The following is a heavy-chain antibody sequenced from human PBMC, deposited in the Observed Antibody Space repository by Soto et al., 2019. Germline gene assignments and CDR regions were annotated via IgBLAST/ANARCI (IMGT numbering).Heavy chain of an antibody. Sequence: PGGSLRLSCAASGLTFSIAWLSWVRQAPGKGLEWVGRIKNKADGGTTDNAAPVKDRFTISRDDSKSTLYLQMNSLKTEDTAMYYCTSMNDRDAFDIRGQGTMVTVSS. CDR2: IKNKADGGTT. J-gene: IGHJ3*02. V-gene: IGHV3-15*01. CDR3: TSMNDRDAFDI. CDR1: GLTFSIAW. D-gene: IGHD1-1*01.